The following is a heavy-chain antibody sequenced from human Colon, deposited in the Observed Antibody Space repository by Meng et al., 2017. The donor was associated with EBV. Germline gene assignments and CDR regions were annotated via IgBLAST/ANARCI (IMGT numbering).Heavy chain of an antibody. V-gene: IGHV4-34*02. J-gene: IGHJ2*01. CDR2: IHPSGSI. D-gene: IGHD7-27*01. Sequence: QVQLQQWGAGLFKPSEPLSLTCVVYGGSLSDYYCSWIRQSPGRGLEWIGEIHPSGSIFYNPSLQSRVTISVDTSKNQFSLNLNSVTAADTAVYFCSRGVDSYKLGNLWGRGTLVTVSS. CDR3: SRGVDSYKLGNL. CDR1: GGSLSDYY.